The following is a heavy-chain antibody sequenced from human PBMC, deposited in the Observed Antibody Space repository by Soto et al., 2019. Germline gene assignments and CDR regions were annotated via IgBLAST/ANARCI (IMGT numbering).Heavy chain of an antibody. J-gene: IGHJ6*02. CDR3: AKETYYYYGMDV. CDR1: GFTFSSST. V-gene: IGHV3-23*01. CDR2: IIDSGGYT. Sequence: GGSLRLSCAASGFTFSSSTMNWVRQAPGKGLEWVSAIIDSGGYTYYADSVKGRFTISRDNSKNTLCLQMNSLRAEDTALYYCAKETYYYYGMDVWGQGTTVTVSS.